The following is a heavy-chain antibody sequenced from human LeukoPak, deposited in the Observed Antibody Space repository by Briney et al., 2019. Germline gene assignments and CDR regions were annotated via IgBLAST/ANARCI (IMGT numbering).Heavy chain of an antibody. CDR3: ARDFYGSGSHRYFDL. J-gene: IGHJ2*01. Sequence: GSLRLSRAASGFTASSYYMSWVRQAPGKGLEWVSDIYSGGTTHYADSVRGRFTISRDNSKNTLYLQMNSLGAEDTAVYCCARDFYGSGSHRYFDLWGRGTLVTVSS. CDR2: IYSGGTT. CDR1: GFTASSYY. V-gene: IGHV3-53*01. D-gene: IGHD3-10*01.